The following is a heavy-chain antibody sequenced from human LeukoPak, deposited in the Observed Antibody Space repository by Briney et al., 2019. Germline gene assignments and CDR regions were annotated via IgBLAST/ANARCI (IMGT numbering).Heavy chain of an antibody. CDR1: GYTFTAYY. Sequence: ASVKVYCKASGYTFTAYYMHWVRQAPGHGLEWMGWINPNSGGTNYAQKFQGRVTMARDTSISTAYMELSRLRSDDTAVYYCARDLEIDGWFGENRWFDPWGQGTLVTVSS. D-gene: IGHD3-10*01. V-gene: IGHV1-2*02. CDR3: ARDLEIDGWFGENRWFDP. CDR2: INPNSGGT. J-gene: IGHJ5*02.